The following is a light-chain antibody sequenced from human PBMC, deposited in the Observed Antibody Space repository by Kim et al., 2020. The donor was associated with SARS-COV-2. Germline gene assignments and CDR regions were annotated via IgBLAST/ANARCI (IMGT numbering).Light chain of an antibody. Sequence: KTVTLSCTRSRGSIASNYVQWYQQRPGSAPTTVIYEDNQRPSGVPDRFSGSIDSSSNSASLTISGLKTVDEADYYCQSYDSSNHVVFGGGTQLTVL. V-gene: IGLV6-57*03. CDR1: RGSIASNY. CDR2: EDN. J-gene: IGLJ2*01. CDR3: QSYDSSNHVV.